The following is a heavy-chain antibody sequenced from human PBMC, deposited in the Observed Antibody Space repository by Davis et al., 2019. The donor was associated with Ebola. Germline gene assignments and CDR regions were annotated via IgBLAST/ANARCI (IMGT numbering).Heavy chain of an antibody. J-gene: IGHJ4*02. CDR3: ARAEGYYDFRSGYYGAFADY. Sequence: GESLKISCAASGFTFSSYWMSWVRQAPGKGLEWVANIKQDGSEKYYVDSVKGRFTISRDNAKNSLYLQMNSLRAEDTAVYYCARAEGYYDFRSGYYGAFADYWGQGTLVTVSS. CDR2: IKQDGSEK. CDR1: GFTFSSYW. D-gene: IGHD3-3*01. V-gene: IGHV3-7*03.